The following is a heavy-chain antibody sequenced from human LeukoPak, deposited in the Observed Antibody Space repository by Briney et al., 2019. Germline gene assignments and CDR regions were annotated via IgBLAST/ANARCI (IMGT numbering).Heavy chain of an antibody. Sequence: SETLSLTCTVSGGSISSYYWGWIRQPPGKGLEWIGYIYYSGSTNYNPSLKSRVTISVDTSKNQFSLKLSSVTAADTAVYYCAREVVAAAGTGTNWFDPWGQGTLVTVSS. D-gene: IGHD6-13*01. J-gene: IGHJ5*02. V-gene: IGHV4-59*01. CDR2: IYYSGST. CDR3: AREVVAAAGTGTNWFDP. CDR1: GGSISSYY.